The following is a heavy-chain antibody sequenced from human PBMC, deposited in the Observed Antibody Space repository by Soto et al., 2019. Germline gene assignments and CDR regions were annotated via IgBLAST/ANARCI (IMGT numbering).Heavy chain of an antibody. J-gene: IGHJ4*02. CDR2: IYYSGGT. CDR3: ARETFFRKGDYDDTDYYFFDY. D-gene: IGHD3-22*01. Sequence: SETLSLTCAVPGGSISSGGFSWTWIRQPPGKGLEFIGYIYYSGGTYYNPSLKSRVTISVDRSKNQFSLRLSSVTAADTAVYYCARETFFRKGDYDDTDYYFFDYWGQGTLVTVSS. CDR1: GGSISSGGFS. V-gene: IGHV4-30-2*01.